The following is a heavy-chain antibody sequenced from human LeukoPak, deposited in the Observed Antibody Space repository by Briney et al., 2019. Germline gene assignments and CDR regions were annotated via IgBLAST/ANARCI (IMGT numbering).Heavy chain of an antibody. CDR1: GYTFTSYG. CDR3: ARDPLFGGRVLRFLEWLPHDAFDI. D-gene: IGHD3-3*01. Sequence: GASVKVSCKASGYTFTSYGISWVRQAPGQGLEWMGWISAYNGNTNYAQKLQGRVTMTTDTSTSTAYMELRSLRSDDTAVYYCARDPLFGGRVLRFLEWLPHDAFDIWGQGTMVTVSS. V-gene: IGHV1-18*01. CDR2: ISAYNGNT. J-gene: IGHJ3*02.